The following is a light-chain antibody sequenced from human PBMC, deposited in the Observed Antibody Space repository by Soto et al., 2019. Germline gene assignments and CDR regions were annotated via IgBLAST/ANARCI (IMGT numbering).Light chain of an antibody. CDR3: AAWDDSLSVVV. CDR1: SSNIGSNY. Sequence: QPVLTQPPSASGTPGQRVTISCSGSSSNIGSNYVYWYQQLPGTAPKLLIYSNNQRPSGVPDRFSGSKSGTSASLAISGLRSDDEADYYCAAWDDSLSVVVFGGWTQLTVL. CDR2: SNN. V-gene: IGLV1-47*02. J-gene: IGLJ2*01.